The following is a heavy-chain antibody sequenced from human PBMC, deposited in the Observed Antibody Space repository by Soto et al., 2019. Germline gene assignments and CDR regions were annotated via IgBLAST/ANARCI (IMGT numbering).Heavy chain of an antibody. CDR2: LNPAKGDT. V-gene: IGHV1-3*01. J-gene: IGHJ4*02. Sequence: QVQLVQSGAEVTKPGSSVKVSCKASGYSLTSPAIHWLRQAPGLRLEWLGWLNPAKGDTKYSQKFQGRVTITRDTASNVAYLELNSLRSDYKAVYYCARSPYTDDPSAQWGQGTLVTVSS. D-gene: IGHD1-1*01. CDR3: ARSPYTDDPSAQ. CDR1: GYSLTSPA.